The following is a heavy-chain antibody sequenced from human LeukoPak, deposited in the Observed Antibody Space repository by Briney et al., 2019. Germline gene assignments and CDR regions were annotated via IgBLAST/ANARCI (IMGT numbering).Heavy chain of an antibody. CDR3: ARGIAVAAPDY. D-gene: IGHD6-19*01. V-gene: IGHV3-15*07. CDR1: GFTFSNAG. Sequence: GGSLRLSCAASGFTFSNAGMNWVRQAPGKGLEWVGRIKSKTDGGTTDYAAPVKGRFTISRDDSKNTLYLQMNSLKTEDTAVYYCARGIAVAAPDYWGQGTLVTVSS. J-gene: IGHJ4*02. CDR2: IKSKTDGGTT.